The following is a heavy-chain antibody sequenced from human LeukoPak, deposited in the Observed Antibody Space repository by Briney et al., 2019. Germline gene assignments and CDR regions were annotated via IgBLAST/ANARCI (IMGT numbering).Heavy chain of an antibody. Sequence: SVKVSCKASGGTFSSYAISWVRQAPGQGLEWMGGIIPIFGTANYAQKFQGRVTITADESTSTAYMELSSLSSEDTAVYYCERDTDNWNDGNWFDPWGQGTVVTVSS. CDR3: ERDTDNWNDGNWFDP. CDR2: IIPIFGTA. CDR1: GGTFSSYA. D-gene: IGHD1-1*01. J-gene: IGHJ5*02. V-gene: IGHV1-69*01.